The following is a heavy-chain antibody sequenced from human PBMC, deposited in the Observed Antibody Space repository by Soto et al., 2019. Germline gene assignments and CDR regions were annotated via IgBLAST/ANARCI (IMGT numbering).Heavy chain of an antibody. CDR2: IIPISGRT. CDR1: GGTFTSYA. J-gene: IGHJ5*02. Sequence: QVQLVQSGAEVKKPGSSVKVSCKASGGTFTSYALSWVRQAPGQGLEWMGGIIPISGRTNYAQTFQGRVSITADESTTTAYMELASLRSDDTAVYYCALDTSGGAVLFDPWGQGSLVTVSS. CDR3: ALDTSGGAVLFDP. V-gene: IGHV1-69*12. D-gene: IGHD3-22*01.